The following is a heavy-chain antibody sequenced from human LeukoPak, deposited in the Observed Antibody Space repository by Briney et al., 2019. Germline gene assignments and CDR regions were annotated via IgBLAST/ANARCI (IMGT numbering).Heavy chain of an antibody. V-gene: IGHV3-23*01. CDR3: AKDGLGVVVVVSYFDY. CDR1: GFTFSSHA. D-gene: IGHD3-22*01. J-gene: IGHJ4*02. CDR2: ITGSGGST. Sequence: GGSLRLSCAASGFTFSSHAMGWVRQAPGKGLEWVSSITGSGGSTYYEDSVKGRFTIARDNSKNTLYLQMNSLRAEDTAVYYCAKDGLGVVVVVSYFDYWGQGTLVTVSS.